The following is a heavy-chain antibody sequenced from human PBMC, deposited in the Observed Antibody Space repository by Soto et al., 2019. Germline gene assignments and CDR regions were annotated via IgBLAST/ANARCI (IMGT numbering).Heavy chain of an antibody. CDR1: GGSISSSTYY. Sequence: QLQLQESGPGLVKPSETLSLTCTVSGGSISSSTYYWGWIRQPPGKGLEWIGMIYFSGRAYYNPSLKSRVTISIDTSKNQCSLRLSSVTAADTAVYYCARHGVDYGDYASYYYYGMDVWGRGTTVTVSS. J-gene: IGHJ6*02. V-gene: IGHV4-39*01. CDR3: ARHGVDYGDYASYYYYGMDV. CDR2: IYFSGRA. D-gene: IGHD4-17*01.